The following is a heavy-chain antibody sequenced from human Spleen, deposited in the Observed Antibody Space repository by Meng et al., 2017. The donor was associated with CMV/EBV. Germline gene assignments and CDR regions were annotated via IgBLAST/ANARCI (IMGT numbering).Heavy chain of an antibody. CDR3: ARGSGDCTSTSCYIDH. V-gene: IGHV4-34*01. Sequence: ESLKISCAVFGESFNGYYYNWIRQPPGKDLEWIGEINHSGDTNYNPSLKSRVTMSVDTSKNQISLNMNSVTAADTAVYYCARGSGDCTSTSCYIDHWGHGNLVTVSS. CDR1: GESFNGYY. CDR2: INHSGDT. D-gene: IGHD2-2*01. J-gene: IGHJ4*01.